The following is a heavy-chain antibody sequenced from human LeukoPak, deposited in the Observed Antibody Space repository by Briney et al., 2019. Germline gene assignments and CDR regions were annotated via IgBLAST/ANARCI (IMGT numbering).Heavy chain of an antibody. Sequence: SVKVSCKASGGTFSSYAISWVRQAPGQGLEWMGRIIPIFGTANYAQKFQGRVTMTRDTSTSTVYMELSSLRSEDTAVYYCARGTSITMIVVVITLDYWGQGTLVTVSS. CDR1: GGTFSSYA. CDR2: IIPIFGTA. D-gene: IGHD3-22*01. CDR3: ARGTSITMIVVVITLDY. V-gene: IGHV1-69*05. J-gene: IGHJ4*02.